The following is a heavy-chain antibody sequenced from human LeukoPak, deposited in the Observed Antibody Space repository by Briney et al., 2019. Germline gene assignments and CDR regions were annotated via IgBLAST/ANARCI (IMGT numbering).Heavy chain of an antibody. CDR1: GFTFSSYS. Sequence: GGSLRLSCAASGFTFSSYSMNWVRQAPGKGLEWVSYISSSSSTIYYADSVKGRFTISRDNAKNSLYLQMNSLRVEDTAFYYCAKDNRRHYTSGPNPDSLHWGQGALVTVSS. CDR3: AKDNRRHYTSGPNPDSLH. V-gene: IGHV3-48*01. CDR2: ISSSSSTI. J-gene: IGHJ4*02. D-gene: IGHD6-19*01.